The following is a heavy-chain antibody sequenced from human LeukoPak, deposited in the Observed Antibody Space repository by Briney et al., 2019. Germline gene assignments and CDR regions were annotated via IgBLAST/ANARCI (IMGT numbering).Heavy chain of an antibody. J-gene: IGHJ4*02. CDR1: GFTFDDYA. CDR2: ISWNSGSI. D-gene: IGHD2-2*01. V-gene: IGHV3-9*01. Sequence: GGSLRLSCAASGFTFDDYAMHWVRQAPGKGLEWVSGISWNSGSIGYADSVKGRFTISRDNAKNSLYLQMNSLRAEDTAVYYCARGLSYCSSTSCYRDYWGQGTLVTVSS. CDR3: ARGLSYCSSTSCYRDY.